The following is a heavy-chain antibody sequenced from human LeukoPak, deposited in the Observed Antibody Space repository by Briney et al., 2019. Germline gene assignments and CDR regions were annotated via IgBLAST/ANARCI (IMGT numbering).Heavy chain of an antibody. CDR1: GFTFSSYG. Sequence: PGGSLRLSCAASGFTFSSYGMHWVRQAPGKGLEWVAIIWYDGGNIDYTDSVKGRFTISRDNSKNTLYLQMNSLRAEDTAVYYCARGPRMGGYIPISYGMDVWGQGTTVTVSS. J-gene: IGHJ6*02. V-gene: IGHV3-33*01. CDR2: IWYDGGNI. CDR3: ARGPRMGGYIPISYGMDV. D-gene: IGHD5-12*01.